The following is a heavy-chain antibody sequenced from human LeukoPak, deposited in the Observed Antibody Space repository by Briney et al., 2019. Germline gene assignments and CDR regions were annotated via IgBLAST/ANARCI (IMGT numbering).Heavy chain of an antibody. V-gene: IGHV3-23*01. CDR1: GGSIGSYY. Sequence: ETLSLTCTVSGGSIGSYYWSWVRQAPGKGLEWVSAISGSGGHTYYADSVKGRFTISRDNSKNTLYLQMNSLRAEDTAVYYCARVKGRIYGSGSYTGIDYWGQGTLVTVSS. J-gene: IGHJ4*02. CDR3: ARVKGRIYGSGSYTGIDY. D-gene: IGHD3-10*01. CDR2: ISGSGGHT.